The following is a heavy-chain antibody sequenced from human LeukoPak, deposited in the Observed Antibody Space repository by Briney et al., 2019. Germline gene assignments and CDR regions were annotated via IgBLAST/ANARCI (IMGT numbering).Heavy chain of an antibody. CDR1: GYTFTSYG. Sequence: ASVKVSCKASGYTFTSYGISWVRQAPGQGLEWMGWISAYNGNTNYAQKFQGRVTMTEDTSTDTAYMELSSLRSEDTAVYYCATDKLTTFGGVIADYWGQGTLVTVSS. D-gene: IGHD3-16*02. CDR3: ATDKLTTFGGVIADY. CDR2: ISAYNGNT. V-gene: IGHV1-18*01. J-gene: IGHJ4*02.